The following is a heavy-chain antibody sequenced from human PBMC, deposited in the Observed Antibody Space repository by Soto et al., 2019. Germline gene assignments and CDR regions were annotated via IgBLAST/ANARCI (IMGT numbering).Heavy chain of an antibody. J-gene: IGHJ4*02. CDR1: GYTFTSYY. Sequence: QVQLVQSGAEVKKPGASVKVSCKASGYTFTSYYMHWVRQAPGQGLEWMGIINPSGGSTSYAQKFQGRVTMTRDTSTSTVYMELSSLRSEDTAVYYCARGKRLGDSSQGSGYDLFTDYWGQGTLVTVSS. D-gene: IGHD5-12*01. V-gene: IGHV1-46*01. CDR2: INPSGGST. CDR3: ARGKRLGDSSQGSGYDLFTDY.